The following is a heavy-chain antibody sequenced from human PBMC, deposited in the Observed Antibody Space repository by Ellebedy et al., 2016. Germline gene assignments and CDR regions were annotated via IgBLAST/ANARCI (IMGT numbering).Heavy chain of an antibody. CDR1: GFTFSTYW. J-gene: IGHJ4*02. CDR3: ARGLNSAVDS. Sequence: GESLKISXVASGFTFSTYWMGWVRQAPGKGLEWVANIKQDGSEKYYVDSVKGRFTISRDNAKNSLYLQMNSLRAEDTAVYYCARGLNSAVDSWGQGTLVTVSS. CDR2: IKQDGSEK. D-gene: IGHD3-10*01. V-gene: IGHV3-7*01.